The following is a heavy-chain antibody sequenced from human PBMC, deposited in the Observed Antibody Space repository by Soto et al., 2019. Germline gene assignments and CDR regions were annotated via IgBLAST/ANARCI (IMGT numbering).Heavy chain of an antibody. D-gene: IGHD4-4*01. J-gene: IGHJ4*02. V-gene: IGHV3-30-3*01. CDR3: ARETTTATPDY. CDR1: GFTFTGYA. CDR2: ISYDGSNK. Sequence: QVQLVESGGGVVQPGRSLSLSCVASGFTFTGYAMHWVRQAPGKGLEWVSVISYDGSNKYYADSVRGRFTISRDNSKSTLDLQMNSLRVEDTAVYYCARETTTATPDYWGQGTLVTVSS.